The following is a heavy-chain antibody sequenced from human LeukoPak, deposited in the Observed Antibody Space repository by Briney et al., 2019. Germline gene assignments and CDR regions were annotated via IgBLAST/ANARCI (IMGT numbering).Heavy chain of an antibody. J-gene: IGHJ6*02. CDR1: GYTFTGYY. V-gene: IGHV1-2*06. Sequence: ASVKVSCEASGYTFTGYYIHWVRQAPGQGLEWMGRINPNSGGTNYAQKFQGRVTMTRDTSISTAYMELSRLRSDDTAVYYCARGAYSSGWYLYYYYYGMDVWGQGTTVAVSS. CDR2: INPNSGGT. CDR3: ARGAYSSGWYLYYYYYGMDV. D-gene: IGHD6-19*01.